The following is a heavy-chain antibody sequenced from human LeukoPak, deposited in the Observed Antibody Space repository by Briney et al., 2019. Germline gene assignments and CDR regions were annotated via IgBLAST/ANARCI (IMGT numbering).Heavy chain of an antibody. CDR3: AREGTYGWYNWFDP. CDR1: GGSISSYY. J-gene: IGHJ5*02. Sequence: SETLSLTCTVSGGSISSYYWSWIRQPPEKGLEWIGYMYRTGSTNYNPSLKSRVTITPDTSKNQFSLRLTSVTAADTAVYYCAREGTYGWYNWFDPWGQGTLVTVSS. V-gene: IGHV4-59*01. CDR2: MYRTGST. D-gene: IGHD6-19*01.